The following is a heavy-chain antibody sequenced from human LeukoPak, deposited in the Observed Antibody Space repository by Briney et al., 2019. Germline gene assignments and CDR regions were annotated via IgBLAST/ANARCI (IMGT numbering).Heavy chain of an antibody. D-gene: IGHD5-12*01. Sequence: SETLSLTCTVSGGSISSYYWSWIRQPAGRGLEWIGRFYSGGSTDYNPSLKSRVTMSVDTSKNQFSLKLSSVTAADTAVYYCTRVYSGYDLPGSLANYYFDYWGQGTLATVSS. V-gene: IGHV4-4*07. CDR2: FYSGGST. CDR3: TRVYSGYDLPGSLANYYFDY. J-gene: IGHJ4*02. CDR1: GGSISSYY.